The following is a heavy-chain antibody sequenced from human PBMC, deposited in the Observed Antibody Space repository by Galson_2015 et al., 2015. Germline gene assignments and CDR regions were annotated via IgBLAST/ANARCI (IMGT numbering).Heavy chain of an antibody. D-gene: IGHD6-13*01. V-gene: IGHV3-7*03. CDR3: AKGPIAAAGAAYFQH. CDR1: GFTFSSYW. J-gene: IGHJ1*01. CDR2: IKQDGSEK. Sequence: SLRLSCAASGFTFSSYWMSWVRQAPGKGLEWVANIKQDGSEKYYVDSVKGRFTISRDNAKNSLYLQMNSLRAEDTAVYYCAKGPIAAAGAAYFQHWGQGTLVTVSS.